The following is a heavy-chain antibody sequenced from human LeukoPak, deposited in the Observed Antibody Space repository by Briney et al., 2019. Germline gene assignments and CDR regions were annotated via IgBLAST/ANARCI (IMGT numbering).Heavy chain of an antibody. CDR3: ARDLTVTSTCWFDR. J-gene: IGHJ5*02. Sequence: GGSLRLSCAVSGFTFSSYTMNWVRQAPGKGLEWVSSITGRSTYIYYADSVKGRFTISRGNAKNSLYLQMNSLRAEDTAVYYCARDLTVTSTCWFDRWGQGTLVTVSS. V-gene: IGHV3-21*01. CDR2: ITGRSTYI. CDR1: GFTFSSYT. D-gene: IGHD4-11*01.